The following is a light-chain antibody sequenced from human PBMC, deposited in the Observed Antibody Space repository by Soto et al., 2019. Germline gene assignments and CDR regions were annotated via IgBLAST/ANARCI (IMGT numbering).Light chain of an antibody. Sequence: SALTQPPSVSGSPGQSVTISCTGTSSDIGGYNYVSWYQQHPGKAPKFMIYDVNKRPSGVPDRFSGSKSGNTASLTISGLQAADEADYYCCSYAGGYTYVFGSGTKVTAL. CDR1: SSDIGGYNY. CDR3: CSYAGGYTYV. CDR2: DVN. V-gene: IGLV2-11*01. J-gene: IGLJ1*01.